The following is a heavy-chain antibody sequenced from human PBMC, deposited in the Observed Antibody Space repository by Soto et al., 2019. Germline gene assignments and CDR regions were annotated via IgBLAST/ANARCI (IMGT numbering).Heavy chain of an antibody. Sequence: SETLSLTCAVSGCSISSSNYWSWLRQPPGKGLEWIGYIYYRAMPYYNPSLKSRVTISVDTSKNQFSLSMTSVTAADTAVYYCARGSALLFYYFDYWGQGTPVTVSS. J-gene: IGHJ4*02. CDR3: ARGSALLFYYFDY. D-gene: IGHD6-13*01. V-gene: IGHV4-30-4*01. CDR2: IYYRAMP. CDR1: GCSISSSNY.